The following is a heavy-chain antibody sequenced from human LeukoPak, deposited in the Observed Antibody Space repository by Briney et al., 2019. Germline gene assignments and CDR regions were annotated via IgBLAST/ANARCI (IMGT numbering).Heavy chain of an antibody. D-gene: IGHD3-22*01. Sequence: HPGGSLRLSCAASGFTFSSYGMHWVRQAPGKGLEWVAVISYDGSNKYYADSVKGRFTISRDNSKNTLYLQMNSLRAEDTAVYYCARDSRIVVVITPFYWGQGTLVTVSS. CDR3: ARDSRIVVVITPFY. CDR1: GFTFSSYG. J-gene: IGHJ4*02. V-gene: IGHV3-30*19. CDR2: ISYDGSNK.